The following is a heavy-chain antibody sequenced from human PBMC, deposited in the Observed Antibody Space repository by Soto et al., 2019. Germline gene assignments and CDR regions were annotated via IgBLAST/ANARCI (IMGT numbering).Heavy chain of an antibody. V-gene: IGHV3-33*01. CDR1: GFTFSSYG. CDR3: ARDYEEGSGCLDY. CDR2: IWYDGSNK. J-gene: IGHJ4*02. D-gene: IGHD6-19*01. Sequence: GGSLRLSCAASGFTFSSYGMHWVRQAPGKGLEWVAVIWYDGSNKYYADSVKGRFTISRDNSKNTLYLQMNSLRAEDTAVYYCARDYEEGSGCLDYWGQGTLVTVSS.